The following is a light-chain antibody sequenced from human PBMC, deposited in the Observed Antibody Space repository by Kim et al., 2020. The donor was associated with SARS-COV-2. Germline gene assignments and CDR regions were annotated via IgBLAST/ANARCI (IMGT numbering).Light chain of an antibody. V-gene: IGKV3-20*01. CDR2: GAS. Sequence: SPGETATLSCRGSQSISSALLAWYQQRPGQAPRLLMSGASIRATGIPGRFSGSGSGTDFTLTISRLETDDIAVYYCQQYGTTPLTFGGGTKVDIK. CDR1: QSISSAL. J-gene: IGKJ4*01. CDR3: QQYGTTPLT.